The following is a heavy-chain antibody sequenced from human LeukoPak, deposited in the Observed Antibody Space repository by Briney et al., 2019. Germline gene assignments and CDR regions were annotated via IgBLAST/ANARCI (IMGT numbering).Heavy chain of an antibody. Sequence: GGSLRLSCAASGFTFSSYAMSWVRQAPGKGLEWVSSISGSGTNTYYADSVKGRFTISRDNSKNTLYLQMNSLRAEDTAVYYCAKPAAADPYYFDYWGQGTLVTVSS. D-gene: IGHD6-13*01. V-gene: IGHV3-23*01. J-gene: IGHJ4*02. CDR2: ISGSGTNT. CDR1: GFTFSSYA. CDR3: AKPAAADPYYFDY.